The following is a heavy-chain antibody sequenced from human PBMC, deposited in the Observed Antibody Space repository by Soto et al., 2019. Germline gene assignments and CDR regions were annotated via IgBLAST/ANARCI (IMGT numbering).Heavy chain of an antibody. CDR1: GYSFTSYW. D-gene: IGHD2-21*02. V-gene: IGHV5-10-1*01. CDR3: TRDGVVVVTAIIY. J-gene: IGHJ4*02. CDR2: IDPSDSYT. Sequence: GESLKISCKGSGYSFTSYWINWVRQMPGKGLEWMGRIDPSDSYTQYAASVKGRFTISRDDSKSIAYLQMNSLKTEDTAVYYCTRDGVVVVTAIIYWGQGTLVTVSS.